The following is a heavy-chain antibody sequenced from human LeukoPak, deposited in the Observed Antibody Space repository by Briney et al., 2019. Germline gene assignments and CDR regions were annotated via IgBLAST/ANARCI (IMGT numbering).Heavy chain of an antibody. J-gene: IGHJ4*02. Sequence: GGSLRLSCAASGFTFSSYWMSWVRQAPGKGLEWVANIKQDGSEKYYVVSVKGRFTISRDNAKNSLYLQMNSLRAEDTAVYYCARYYYDSSGYYPYYFDYWGQGTLVTVSS. CDR1: GFTFSSYW. V-gene: IGHV3-7*01. CDR3: ARYYYDSSGYYPYYFDY. CDR2: IKQDGSEK. D-gene: IGHD3-22*01.